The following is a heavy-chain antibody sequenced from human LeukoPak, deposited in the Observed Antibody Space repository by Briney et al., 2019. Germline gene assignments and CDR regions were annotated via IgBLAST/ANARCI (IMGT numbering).Heavy chain of an antibody. V-gene: IGHV3-7*01. CDR2: IKQDGSEE. CDR1: GFTFSSYW. D-gene: IGHD3-22*01. J-gene: IGHJ6*03. Sequence: GGSLRLSCAASGFTFSSYWMSWVRQAPGKGLEWVANIKQDGSEEYYVDSVKGRFTISRDNSKNTLYLQMNSLRAGDTAVYYCAKGSKLVVITRDHYMAVWGKGTTVTISS. CDR3: AKGSKLVVITRDHYMAV.